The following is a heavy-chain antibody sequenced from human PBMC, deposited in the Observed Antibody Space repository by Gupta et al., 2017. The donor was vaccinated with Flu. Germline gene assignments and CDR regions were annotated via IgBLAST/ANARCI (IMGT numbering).Heavy chain of an antibody. CDR1: GGSFSGYY. CDR3: ARRRITMVRGVLNWFDP. D-gene: IGHD3-10*01. J-gene: IGHJ5*02. V-gene: IGHV4-34*01. Sequence: QVQLQQWGAGLLKPSETLSLTCAVYGGSFSGYYWSWIRQPPGKGLEWIGEINHSGSTNYNPSLKSRVTISVDTSKNQFSLKLSSVTAADTAVYYCARRRITMVRGVLNWFDPWGQGTLVTVSS. CDR2: INHSGST.